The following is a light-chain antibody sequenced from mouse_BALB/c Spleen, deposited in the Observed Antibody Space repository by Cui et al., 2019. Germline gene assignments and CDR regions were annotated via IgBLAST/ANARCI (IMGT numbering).Light chain of an antibody. CDR2: GTT. J-gene: IGKJ4*01. CDR1: SSVSY. Sequence: IVFTQSPAIMFASPGEKVTMTCSASSSVSYMHWYQQRSGTCPKRWIYGTTKLASGVPARFSGSGSGTSYSLTISGMEAEDAATYYCQQWSSNPFTFGSGTKLEIK. CDR3: QQWSSNPFT. V-gene: IGKV4-59*01.